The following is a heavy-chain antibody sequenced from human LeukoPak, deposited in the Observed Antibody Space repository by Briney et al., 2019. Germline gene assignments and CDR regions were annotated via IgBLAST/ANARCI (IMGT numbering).Heavy chain of an antibody. D-gene: IGHD6-13*01. V-gene: IGHV3-30*18. CDR2: ISYDGTTE. J-gene: IGHJ4*02. Sequence: PGGSLRLSCAASGFAFSSHGTHWVRQAPGKGLEWVAFISYDGTTEYYTDSVKGRFTISRANPKDTLSLQMNSLRADDTAMYYCAKEGGSNSWHFDFWGQGTLVTVSS. CDR1: GFAFSSHG. CDR3: AKEGGSNSWHFDF.